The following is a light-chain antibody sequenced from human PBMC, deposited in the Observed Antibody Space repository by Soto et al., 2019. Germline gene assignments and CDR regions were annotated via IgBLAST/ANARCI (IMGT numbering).Light chain of an antibody. CDR3: RHYGDSSST. CDR2: DAS. Sequence: IVLTQSPGTLSVSPGEVATLSCGASQTIAYNFLAWYQQKPGLAPRLLVYDASKRATGIPDRFSGSGSGTDFTLNITTLEPEDFAVYYCRHYGDSSSTFGGGTRVEI. J-gene: IGKJ4*01. CDR1: QTIAYNF. V-gene: IGKV3D-20*01.